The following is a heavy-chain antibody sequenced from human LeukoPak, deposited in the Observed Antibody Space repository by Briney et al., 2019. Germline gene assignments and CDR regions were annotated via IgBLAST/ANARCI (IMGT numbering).Heavy chain of an antibody. CDR1: GFTFSSYA. Sequence: GGSLRLSCAASGFTFSSYAMHWVRQAPGKGLEWVAVISYDGSNKYYADSVKGRFTISRDNSKNTLYLQMNSLRAEDTAVYYCARSGGLLEWPPPASDVWGKGTTVTVSS. D-gene: IGHD3-3*01. J-gene: IGHJ6*04. CDR3: ARSGGLLEWPPPASDV. CDR2: ISYDGSNK. V-gene: IGHV3-30-3*01.